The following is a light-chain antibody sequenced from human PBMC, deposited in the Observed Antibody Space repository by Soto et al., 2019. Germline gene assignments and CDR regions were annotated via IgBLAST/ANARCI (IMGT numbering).Light chain of an antibody. CDR1: NIVRKN. J-gene: IGLJ2*01. V-gene: IGLV3-21*04. CDR3: QVWDSSSDHPV. CDR2: YDR. Sequence: SYELTQPPSMSVAPGETATVTCGGNNIVRKNVHWYQQKPGQAPVLVIYYDRARPSGIPERFSGSNSGNTATLTISRVEAGDEADYYCQVWDSSSDHPVFGGGTKLTVL.